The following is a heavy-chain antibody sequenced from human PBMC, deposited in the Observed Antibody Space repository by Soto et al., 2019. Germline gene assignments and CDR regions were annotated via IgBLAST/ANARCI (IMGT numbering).Heavy chain of an antibody. D-gene: IGHD2-15*01. Sequence: GGSLRLSCAASGFTFNSYTMAWVRQAPGKGLEWVSSVSGSGVSPSYADSVQGRFTISRYNSRNTLSLQXNSLRAEDTATYYCAKARCSGNSCYVPDYWGHGSLVTVYS. V-gene: IGHV3-23*01. CDR3: AKARCSGNSCYVPDY. J-gene: IGHJ4*01. CDR1: GFTFNSYT. CDR2: VSGSGVSP.